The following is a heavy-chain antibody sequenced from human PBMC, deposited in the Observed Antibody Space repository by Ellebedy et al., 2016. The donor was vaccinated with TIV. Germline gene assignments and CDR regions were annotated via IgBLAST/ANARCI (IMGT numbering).Heavy chain of an antibody. V-gene: IGHV1-58*01. Sequence: AASVKVSCKAPGFTFTDSAVQWVRQARGQRLEWIGWIVVGSGNSNYAQNVQGRVTITRDLSTSTAYMELSSLRFEDTAVYYCAADINGNFEYWGQGTLVTVSS. CDR3: AADINGNFEY. CDR1: GFTFTDSA. J-gene: IGHJ4*02. CDR2: IVVGSGNS. D-gene: IGHD1-26*01.